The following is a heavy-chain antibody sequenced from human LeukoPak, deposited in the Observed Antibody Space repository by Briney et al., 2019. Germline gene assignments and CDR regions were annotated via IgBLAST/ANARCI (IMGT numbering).Heavy chain of an antibody. CDR1: GGSISSSYYY. CDR3: ARHYGP. D-gene: IGHD3-10*01. J-gene: IGHJ5*02. V-gene: IGHV4-39*01. CDR2: IYDSGST. Sequence: SETLSLTCTVSGGSISSSYYYWGWIRQPPGKGLEWFGSIYDSGSTYYNPSLKSRVTISVDTSKSEFSLKLKSVTAADTDVYYCARHYGPWGQGTLVTVSS.